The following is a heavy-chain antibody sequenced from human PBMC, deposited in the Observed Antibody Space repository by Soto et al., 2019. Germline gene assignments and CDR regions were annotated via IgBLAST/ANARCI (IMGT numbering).Heavy chain of an antibody. CDR3: ARSGLHPTARRGYSGYDLRSQYFDY. D-gene: IGHD5-12*01. CDR1: GGSFSGYY. V-gene: IGHV4-34*01. J-gene: IGHJ4*02. CDR2: INHSGST. Sequence: QVQLQQWGAGLLKPSETLSLTCAVYGGSFSGYYWSWIRQPPGKGLEWIGEINHSGSTNYNPSLQSRVTISVDTSKNQFAMRLSSVTAADTAAYYCARSGLHPTARRGYSGYDLRSQYFDYWGQGTLVTVSS.